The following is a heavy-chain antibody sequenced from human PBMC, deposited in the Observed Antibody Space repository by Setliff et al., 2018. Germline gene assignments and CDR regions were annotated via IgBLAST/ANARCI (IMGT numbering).Heavy chain of an antibody. CDR3: ARDLVKDIVVVVWYFDL. Sequence: GESLKISCAASGFTFSSYSMNWVRQAPGKGLEWVPYISSSSSTIYYADSVKGRFTISRDNAKNSLYLQMNSLRAEDTAVYYCARDLVKDIVVVVWYFDLWGRGTLVTVSS. V-gene: IGHV3-48*01. CDR1: GFTFSSYS. CDR2: ISSSSSTI. J-gene: IGHJ2*01. D-gene: IGHD2-15*01.